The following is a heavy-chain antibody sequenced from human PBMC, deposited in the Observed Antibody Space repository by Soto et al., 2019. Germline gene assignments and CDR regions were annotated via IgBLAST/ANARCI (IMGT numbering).Heavy chain of an antibody. CDR3: AGYIFVGPAARGPAAYYLDV. Sequence: GASVKVSCKASGYTFTSYGISWVRQAPGQGLEWMGWISAYNGNTNYAQKLQGRVTMTTDTSTSTAYMELRSLRSDDTAVYYCAGYIFVGPAARGPAAYYLDVWGKGTLVTVSS. D-gene: IGHD2-2*01. CDR2: ISAYNGNT. CDR1: GYTFTSYG. J-gene: IGHJ4*02. V-gene: IGHV1-18*01.